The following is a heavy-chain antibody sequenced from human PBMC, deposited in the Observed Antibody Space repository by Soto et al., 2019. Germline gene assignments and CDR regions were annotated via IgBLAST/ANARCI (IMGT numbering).Heavy chain of an antibody. CDR1: GFTFSSYW. CDR3: AGGSGWLIDS. Sequence: GGFLRLSCTASGFTFSSYWMNWVRQAPGKGLEWVAIIKQDGSEDFYVDSVKGRFTISRDNARNSLFLQLNTLRAEDTAVYYCAGGSGWLIDSWGQGTLVTVSS. D-gene: IGHD6-19*01. V-gene: IGHV3-7*01. J-gene: IGHJ4*02. CDR2: IKQDGSED.